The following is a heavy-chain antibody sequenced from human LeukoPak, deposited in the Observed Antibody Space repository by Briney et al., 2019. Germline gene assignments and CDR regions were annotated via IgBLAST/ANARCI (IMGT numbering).Heavy chain of an antibody. J-gene: IGHJ3*02. Sequence: GESLKISCKGSGYSFTSYWIGWVRQMPGKGLECMGIIYPGDSDTRYSPSFQGQVTISADKSISTAYLQWSSLKASDTAMFYCARLRYSGSYWPGAFDIWGQGTMVTVSS. CDR2: IYPGDSDT. V-gene: IGHV5-51*01. CDR1: GYSFTSYW. D-gene: IGHD1-26*01. CDR3: ARLRYSGSYWPGAFDI.